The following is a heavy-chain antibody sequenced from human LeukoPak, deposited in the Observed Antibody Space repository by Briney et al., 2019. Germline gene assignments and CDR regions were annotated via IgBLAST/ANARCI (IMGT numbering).Heavy chain of an antibody. V-gene: IGHV4-59*01. Sequence: SETLSLTCTVSGGSISSYYWSWIRQPPGKGLEWIGYIYYSGSTNYNPSLKSRVTISVDTSKNLFSLKLRSVTAADTAVYYCARFSSIAAAFDYWGLGTLVTVSS. CDR3: ARFSSIAAAFDY. J-gene: IGHJ4*02. CDR2: IYYSGST. CDR1: GGSISSYY. D-gene: IGHD6-13*01.